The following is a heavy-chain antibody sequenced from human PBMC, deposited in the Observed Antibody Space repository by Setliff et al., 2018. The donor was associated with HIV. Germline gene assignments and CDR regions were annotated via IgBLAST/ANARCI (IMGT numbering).Heavy chain of an antibody. J-gene: IGHJ6*03. CDR3: ARSRPRSMDFYMDV. Sequence: KPSETLSLTCTVSGGSISSSYWTWTRQPPGKGLEWIGNIHYSGSTNYNPSLKSRVTISVDTSRSQFSLKLSSVTAADTAVYYCARSRPRSMDFYMDVWGKGTTVTVSS. CDR1: GGSISSSY. CDR2: IHYSGST. D-gene: IGHD2-8*01. V-gene: IGHV4-59*01.